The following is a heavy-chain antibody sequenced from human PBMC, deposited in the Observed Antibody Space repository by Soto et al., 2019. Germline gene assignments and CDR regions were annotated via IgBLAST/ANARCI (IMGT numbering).Heavy chain of an antibody. CDR1: GYTFTGYY. CDR3: ARERIVVVPADGMDV. CDR2: INPNSGGT. Sequence: ASVKVSCKXSGYTFTGYYMHWVRQAPGQGLEWMGWINPNSGGTNYAQKFQGRVTMTRDTSISTAYMELSRLRSDDTAVYYCARERIVVVPADGMDVWGQGTTVTVSS. J-gene: IGHJ6*02. V-gene: IGHV1-2*02. D-gene: IGHD2-2*01.